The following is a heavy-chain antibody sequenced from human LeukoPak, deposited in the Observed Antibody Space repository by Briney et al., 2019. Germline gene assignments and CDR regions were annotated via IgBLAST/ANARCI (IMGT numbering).Heavy chain of an antibody. J-gene: IGHJ4*02. D-gene: IGHD3-22*01. CDR1: GYTFTSYG. CDR3: ARETSAYYSADY. Sequence: ASVKVSCKASGYTFTSYGINWVRQAPGQGLEWMGRISAYNGNTNYAQKLQGRVTMTTDTSTSTAYMEPRSLRYDDTAVYYCARETSAYYSADYWGQGTLVTVSS. V-gene: IGHV1-18*01. CDR2: ISAYNGNT.